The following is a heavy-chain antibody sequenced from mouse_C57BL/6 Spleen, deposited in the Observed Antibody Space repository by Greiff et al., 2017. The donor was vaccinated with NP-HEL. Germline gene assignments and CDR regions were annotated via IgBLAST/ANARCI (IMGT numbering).Heavy chain of an antibody. V-gene: IGHV5-17*01. Sequence: DVKLVESGGGLVKPGGSLKLSCAASGFTFSDYGMHWVRQAPEKGLEWVAYISSGSSTIYYADTVKGRFTISRDNAKNTLFLQMTSLRSEDTAMYYCARITTVVERYFDVWGTGTTVTVSS. CDR3: ARITTVVERYFDV. J-gene: IGHJ1*03. CDR1: GFTFSDYG. D-gene: IGHD1-1*01. CDR2: ISSGSSTI.